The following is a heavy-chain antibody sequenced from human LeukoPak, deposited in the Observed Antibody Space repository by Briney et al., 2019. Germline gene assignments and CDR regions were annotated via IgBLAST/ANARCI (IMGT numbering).Heavy chain of an antibody. J-gene: IGHJ3*02. CDR1: GFTFSSYS. CDR3: ARDHHRRLYDSQARDTFDI. Sequence: GGSLRLSCAASGFTFSSYSMNWVRQAPGKGLEWVSSISSSSSYIYYADSVKGRFSISRDNAKKSLYLQMNSLRAEDTAVYYCARDHHRRLYDSQARDTFDIWGQGTMVTVSS. CDR2: ISSSSSYI. D-gene: IGHD3-22*01. V-gene: IGHV3-21*01.